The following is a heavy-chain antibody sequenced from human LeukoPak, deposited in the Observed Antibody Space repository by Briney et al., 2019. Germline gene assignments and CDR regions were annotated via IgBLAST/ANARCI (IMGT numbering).Heavy chain of an antibody. Sequence: GGSLRLSCAASGFTFSSYAMHWVRQAPGKGLEWVAVISYDGSNKYYADSVKGRFTISRDNSKNTLYLQMNSLRAEDTAVYYCARVVGYSYGLDYWGQGTLVTVSS. CDR1: GFTFSSYA. J-gene: IGHJ4*02. V-gene: IGHV3-30-3*01. CDR3: ARVVGYSYGLDY. D-gene: IGHD5-18*01. CDR2: ISYDGSNK.